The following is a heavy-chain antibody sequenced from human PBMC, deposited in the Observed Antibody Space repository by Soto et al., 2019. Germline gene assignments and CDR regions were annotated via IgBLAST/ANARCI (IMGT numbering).Heavy chain of an antibody. Sequence: SDTLSLTCAVSGGSISSSNWWSWVRQPPGKGLEWIGEIYHSGSTNYNPSLKSRVTISVDKSKNQFSLKLSSVTAADTAVYYCATLGYDFWSGYPNWFDPWGQGTLVTVSS. CDR2: IYHSGST. CDR3: ATLGYDFWSGYPNWFDP. D-gene: IGHD3-3*01. J-gene: IGHJ5*02. CDR1: GGSISSSNW. V-gene: IGHV4-4*02.